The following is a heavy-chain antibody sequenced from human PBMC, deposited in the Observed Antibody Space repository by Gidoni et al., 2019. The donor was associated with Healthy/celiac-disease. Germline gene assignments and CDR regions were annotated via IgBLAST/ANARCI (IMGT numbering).Heavy chain of an antibody. Sequence: EVQLVESGGGLVQPGRSLRLSCAASGFTFDDYAMHWVRQAPGKGLEWVSGISWNSGSIGYADSVKGRFTISRDNAKNSLYLQMNSLRAEDTALYYCAKDDGYDWNWFDPWGQGTLVTVSS. CDR3: AKDDGYDWNWFDP. CDR2: ISWNSGSI. CDR1: GFTFDDYA. D-gene: IGHD5-12*01. V-gene: IGHV3-9*01. J-gene: IGHJ5*02.